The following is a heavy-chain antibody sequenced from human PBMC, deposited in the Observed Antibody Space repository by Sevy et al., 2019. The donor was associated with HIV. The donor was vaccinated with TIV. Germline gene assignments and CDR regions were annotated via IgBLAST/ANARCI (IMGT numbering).Heavy chain of an antibody. D-gene: IGHD2-15*01. CDR1: GFAFSSYA. V-gene: IGHV3-23*01. J-gene: IGHJ4*02. CDR2: ISASGAST. Sequence: GGSLRLSCAASGFAFSSYAMTWVSQAPGNGLEWVSGISASGASTYYADSVKGRFTISRDNSKNTLYLQINSLRAEDTAVYYCAKLSCSDGNCFSIDYWGQRTLVTVSS. CDR3: AKLSCSDGNCFSIDY.